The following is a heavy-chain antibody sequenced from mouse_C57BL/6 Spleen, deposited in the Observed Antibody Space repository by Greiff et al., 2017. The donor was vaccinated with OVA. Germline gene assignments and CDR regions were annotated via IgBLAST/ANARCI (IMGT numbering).Heavy chain of an antibody. J-gene: IGHJ2*01. CDR1: GYTFTSYW. CDR2: IDPSDSYT. CDR3: ARSAVAPLGGPLDY. V-gene: IGHV1-69*01. Sequence: QVQLQQPGAELVMPGASVKLSCKASGYTFTSYWMHWVKQRPGQGLEWIGEIDPSDSYTNYNQKFKGKSTLTVDKSSSTAYMQLSSLTSEDSAVYYCARSAVAPLGGPLDYWSQGTTLTVSS. D-gene: IGHD4-1*01.